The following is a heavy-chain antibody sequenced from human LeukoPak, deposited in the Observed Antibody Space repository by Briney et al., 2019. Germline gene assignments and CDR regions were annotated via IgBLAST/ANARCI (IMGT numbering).Heavy chain of an antibody. Sequence: PGGSLRLSCAASGFTFSSYSMNWVRQAPGKGLEWVSYISSSSSTIYYADSVKDRFTISRDNAKNSLYLQMNSLRDEDTAVYYCAKADSIVVVPAALQGNFDYWGQGTLVTVSS. CDR1: GFTFSSYS. CDR2: ISSSSSTI. CDR3: AKADSIVVVPAALQGNFDY. J-gene: IGHJ4*02. D-gene: IGHD2-2*01. V-gene: IGHV3-48*02.